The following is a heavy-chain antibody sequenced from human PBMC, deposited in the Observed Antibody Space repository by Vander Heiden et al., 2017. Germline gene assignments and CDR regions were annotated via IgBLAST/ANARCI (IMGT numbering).Heavy chain of an antibody. V-gene: IGHV3-23*01. CDR1: GFTFSSDV. Sequence: EVQLLESGGRLVQPGGSVRLSCAASGFTFSSDVMRWVRQAPGKGLKWVSAIGGGGGSNYSADSVNGRLTIARDNSKNTLYLQMSSLRAEDTDVYYGAKRGGVRQLVPGGVDVWGQGTTVTVSS. CDR3: AKRGGVRQLVPGGVDV. J-gene: IGHJ6*02. D-gene: IGHD6-13*01. CDR2: IGGGGGSN.